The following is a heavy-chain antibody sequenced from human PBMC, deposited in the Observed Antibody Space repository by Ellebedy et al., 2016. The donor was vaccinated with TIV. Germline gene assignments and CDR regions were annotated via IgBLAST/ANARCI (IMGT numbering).Heavy chain of an antibody. V-gene: IGHV3-30-3*01. CDR1: GFTFSSSA. D-gene: IGHD1-26*01. J-gene: IGHJ4*02. CDR3: ARDSSVATPATNELDY. CDR2: ISYDGSNK. Sequence: GGSLRLXXAASGFTFSSSAMHWVRQAPGKGLEWVAVISYDGSNKYYADSVKGRFTISRDNSKNTLHLQMNSLRAEDTAVYYCARDSSVATPATNELDYWGQGTLVTVSS.